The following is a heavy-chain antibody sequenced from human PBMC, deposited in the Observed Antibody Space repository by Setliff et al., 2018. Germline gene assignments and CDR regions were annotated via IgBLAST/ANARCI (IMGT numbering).Heavy chain of an antibody. CDR2: ISSSSSTI. Sequence: LKISCAASGFTFSSYSMNWVRQAPGKGLEWVSYISSSSSTIYYADSVKGRFTISRDNAKNSLYLQMNSLRAEDTAVYYCARVDIVVVPAAYYFDYWGQGTLVTVSS. D-gene: IGHD2-2*03. V-gene: IGHV3-48*01. CDR3: ARVDIVVVPAAYYFDY. CDR1: GFTFSSYS. J-gene: IGHJ4*02.